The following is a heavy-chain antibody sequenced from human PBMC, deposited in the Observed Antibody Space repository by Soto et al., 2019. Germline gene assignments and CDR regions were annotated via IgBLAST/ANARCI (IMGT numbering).Heavy chain of an antibody. V-gene: IGHV4-59*01. J-gene: IGHJ4*02. CDR1: GASIGSYS. CDR3: ARGIGGADYYFDY. Sequence: PESLSLTWTVAGASIGSYSWSWVRQPPGKGLEWIGYIYYSGSTNYNPSLKSRVTISVDTSKNQCSLKLSSVTAADTAVYYCARGIGGADYYFDYWGQGTLVTVSS. CDR2: IYYSGST. D-gene: IGHD6-13*01.